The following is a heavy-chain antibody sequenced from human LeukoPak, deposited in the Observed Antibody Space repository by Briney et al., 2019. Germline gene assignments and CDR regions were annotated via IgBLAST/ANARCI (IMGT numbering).Heavy chain of an antibody. V-gene: IGHV3-21*01. CDR1: GFTFNTYS. D-gene: IGHD1-1*01. Sequence: GGSLRLSWAAYGFTFNTYSMNWVRQAPGEVLEWVSSIPRSSAYIYYADSVGGRFTLSRDNAKNSLYLQMNSLGADDTAVYYCARDDVAPTRRGMDVWGQGTMVTVSS. CDR2: IPRSSAYI. J-gene: IGHJ6*02. CDR3: ARDDVAPTRRGMDV.